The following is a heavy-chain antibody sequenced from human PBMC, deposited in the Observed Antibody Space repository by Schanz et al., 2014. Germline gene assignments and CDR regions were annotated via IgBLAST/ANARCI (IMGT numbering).Heavy chain of an antibody. CDR3: ARAPPLVRGIAGWFGP. V-gene: IGHV3-53*01. CDR1: GFSVSNTY. J-gene: IGHJ5*02. CDR2: INSAGTT. D-gene: IGHD3-10*01. Sequence: EVQLAESGGGLIQPGGSLRLSCVVSGFSVSNTYMHWVRQPPGKGLEWVSVINSAGTTYYADSVKGRFTISRDNSKSTLYLQMNSLRADDTAVYYGARAPPLVRGIAGWFGPWGQGSLVTVSS.